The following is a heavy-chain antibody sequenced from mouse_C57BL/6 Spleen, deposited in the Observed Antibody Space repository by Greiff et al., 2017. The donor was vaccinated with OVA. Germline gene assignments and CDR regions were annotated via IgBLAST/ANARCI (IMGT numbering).Heavy chain of an antibody. Sequence: QVQLQQPGAELVKPGASVKLSCKASGYTFTSYWMHWVKQRPGRGLEWIGRIVPTLVGPTYNEKVKSKAPLPVDKPSSTAYMQLSSLTSEDAAVYYCAKGAITTVVGAMDYWGQGTSVTVSS. CDR3: AKGAITTVVGAMDY. V-gene: IGHV1-72*01. J-gene: IGHJ4*01. CDR1: GYTFTSYW. CDR2: IVPTLVGP. D-gene: IGHD1-1*01.